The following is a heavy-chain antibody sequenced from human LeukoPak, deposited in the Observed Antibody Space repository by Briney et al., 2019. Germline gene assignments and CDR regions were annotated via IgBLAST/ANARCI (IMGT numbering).Heavy chain of an antibody. Sequence: SETLSLTCAVYGGSFSGYYWSWIRQPPGKGLEWIGEINHSGSTNYNPSLKSRVTISVDTSKNQFSLKLSSVTAADTAVYYCARASAYYYGSGSYYVYWGQGTLVTVSS. CDR2: INHSGST. CDR3: ARASAYYYGSGSYYVY. CDR1: GGSFSGYY. V-gene: IGHV4-34*01. J-gene: IGHJ4*02. D-gene: IGHD3-10*01.